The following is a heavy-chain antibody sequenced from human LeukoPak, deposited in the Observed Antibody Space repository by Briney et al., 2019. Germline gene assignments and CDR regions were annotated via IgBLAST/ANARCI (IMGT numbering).Heavy chain of an antibody. J-gene: IGHJ4*02. CDR3: AKDRADCSNTSCYAFFDY. V-gene: IGHV3-23*01. CDR1: GFTSSSYA. Sequence: GGSLRLSCAASGFTSSSYAINWVRQAPGKGLEWVSGISGSGGSTFYADSVKGRFTISRDNSKTTLYLQMNSLRAEDTAVYYCAKDRADCSNTSCYAFFDYWGQGTLVTVSP. D-gene: IGHD2-2*01. CDR2: ISGSGGST.